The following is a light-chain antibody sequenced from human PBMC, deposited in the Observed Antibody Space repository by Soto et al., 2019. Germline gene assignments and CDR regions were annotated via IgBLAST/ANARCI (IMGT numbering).Light chain of an antibody. V-gene: IGKV3-20*01. J-gene: IGKJ5*01. CDR2: GAS. CDR3: QQYGSSPT. CDR1: HSVSSSY. Sequence: EIGVTQSPCTLALSPGERATLSCRASHSVSSSYLAWYQQKPGQAPRLLIYGASSRATGIPDRFSGSGSGTDFTLTISRLEPEDFAVYYCQQYGSSPTFGQGTRLEIK.